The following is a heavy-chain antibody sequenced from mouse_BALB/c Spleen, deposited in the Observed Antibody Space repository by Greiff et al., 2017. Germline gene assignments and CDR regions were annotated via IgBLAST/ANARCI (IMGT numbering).Heavy chain of an antibody. J-gene: IGHJ2*01. Sequence: QVHVKQSGPGLVAPSQSLSITCTVSGFSLTSYGVHWVRQPPGKGLEWLGVIWAGGSTNYNSALMSRLSISKDNSKSQVFLKMNSLQTDDTAMYYCARDPQLGHFDYWGQGTTLTVSS. CDR3: ARDPQLGHFDY. D-gene: IGHD4-1*02. CDR2: IWAGGST. V-gene: IGHV2-9*02. CDR1: GFSLTSYG.